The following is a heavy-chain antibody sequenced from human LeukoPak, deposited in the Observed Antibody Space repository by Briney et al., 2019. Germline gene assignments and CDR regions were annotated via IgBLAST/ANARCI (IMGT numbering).Heavy chain of an antibody. J-gene: IGHJ4*02. CDR1: GYTFTGYY. D-gene: IGHD3-22*01. CDR3: ARAYYYDSSAYSPGDY. V-gene: IGHV1-2*02. Sequence: ASVKVSCKASGYTFTGYYVHWVRQAPGQGLEWMGWINPNSGGTNYAQKFQGRVTMTRDTSTSTAYMELSRLTSDDTAVYYCARAYYYDSSAYSPGDYWGQGTLVTVSS. CDR2: INPNSGGT.